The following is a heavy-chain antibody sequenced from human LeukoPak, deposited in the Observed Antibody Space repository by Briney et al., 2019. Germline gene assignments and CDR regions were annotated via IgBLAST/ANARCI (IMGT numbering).Heavy chain of an antibody. CDR3: ARVSPNTVTALGF. CDR2: ISTNTGNP. D-gene: IGHD4-17*01. V-gene: IGHV7-4-1*02. CDR1: GYTFTAFG. J-gene: IGHJ4*02. Sequence: ASVKVSCKASGYTFTAFGINWVRQAPGQGLEWMGWISTNTGNPTYAQGFTGRFVFSLDTSVSTAYLQISSLKAEDTAIYYCARVSPNTVTALGFWGQGTLVTVSS.